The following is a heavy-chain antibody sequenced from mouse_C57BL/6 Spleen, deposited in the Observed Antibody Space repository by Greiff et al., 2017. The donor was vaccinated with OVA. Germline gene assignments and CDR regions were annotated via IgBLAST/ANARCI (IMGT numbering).Heavy chain of an antibody. J-gene: IGHJ2*01. Sequence: EVQLQQSGAELVKPGASVKLSCTASGFSIKDYYVHWVKQRTEQGLEWIGRIDPEDGETKYAPKFQGMATSTADTSSNTAYLQLSSLTSEDTAAYYCARELLYSAVVLDYWGQGTTLTVSS. CDR1: GFSIKDYY. CDR2: IDPEDGET. V-gene: IGHV14-2*01. D-gene: IGHD1-1*01. CDR3: ARELLYSAVVLDY.